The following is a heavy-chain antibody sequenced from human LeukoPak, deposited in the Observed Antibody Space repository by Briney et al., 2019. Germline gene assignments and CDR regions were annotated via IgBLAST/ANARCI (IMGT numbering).Heavy chain of an antibody. Sequence: SETLSLTCTVSGGSISGYYWSWIRQPPGKGLEWIGEINHSGSTNYNPSLKSRVTISVDTSKNQFSLKLSSVTAADTAVYYCARLPRYYDFWSGYPWGQGTLVTVSS. V-gene: IGHV4-34*01. D-gene: IGHD3-3*01. J-gene: IGHJ4*02. CDR1: GGSISGYY. CDR3: ARLPRYYDFWSGYP. CDR2: INHSGST.